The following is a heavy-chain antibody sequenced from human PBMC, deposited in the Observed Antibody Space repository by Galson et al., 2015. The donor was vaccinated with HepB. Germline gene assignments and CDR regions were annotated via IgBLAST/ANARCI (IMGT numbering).Heavy chain of an antibody. V-gene: IGHV4-34*01. D-gene: IGHD4-17*01. CDR2: INHSGST. CDR3: ARGRRYGDYPKSRGIYYYYYMDV. Sequence: SETLSLTCAVYGGSFSGYYWSWIRQPPGKGLEWIGEINHSGSTNYNPSLKSRVTISVDTSKNQFSLKLSSVTAADTAVYYCARGRRYGDYPKSRGIYYYYYMDVWGKGTTVTVSS. J-gene: IGHJ6*03. CDR1: GGSFSGYY.